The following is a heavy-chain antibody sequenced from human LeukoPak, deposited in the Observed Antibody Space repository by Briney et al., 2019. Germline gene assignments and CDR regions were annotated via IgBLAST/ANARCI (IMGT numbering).Heavy chain of an antibody. J-gene: IGHJ4*02. D-gene: IGHD6-13*01. Sequence: GGSLRLSCAASGFTFSSYAMHWVRQAPGKGLEWVAVISYDGSNKYYADSVKGRFTISRDNSKNTLYLQMNSLRAEDTAVYYCARDLWPGIAAPHYWGQGTLVTVSS. CDR3: ARDLWPGIAAPHY. CDR1: GFTFSSYA. CDR2: ISYDGSNK. V-gene: IGHV3-30-3*01.